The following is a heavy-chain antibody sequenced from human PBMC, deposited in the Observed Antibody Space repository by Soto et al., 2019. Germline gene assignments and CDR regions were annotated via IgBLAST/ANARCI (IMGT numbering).Heavy chain of an antibody. CDR3: ARGDSVDYYYAMDV. CDR1: GYTFTTYY. V-gene: IGHV1-46*01. D-gene: IGHD2-21*02. J-gene: IGHJ6*02. CDR2: INPTGGST. Sequence: QVQLVQSGAEVEKPGASVKVSCKASGYTFTTYYLHWVRQAPGQGLEWMGIINPTGGSTSYSQKFQGRLTMTRDTSTSTLYMELSSLRSEDTAVYYCARGDSVDYYYAMDVWGQGTTVTVSS.